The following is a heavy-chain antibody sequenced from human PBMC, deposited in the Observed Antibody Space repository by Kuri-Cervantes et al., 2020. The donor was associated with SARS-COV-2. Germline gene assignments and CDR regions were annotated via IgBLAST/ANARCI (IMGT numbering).Heavy chain of an antibody. D-gene: IGHD3-10*01. J-gene: IGHJ6*02. CDR3: ARGPTDYYGSGSYSDYYYYYGMDV. V-gene: IGHV4-59*01. CDR2: IYYSGST. CDR1: GGSISSYY. Sequence: GSLRLSCTVSGGSISSYYWSWIRQPPGKGLEWIGYIYYSGSTNYNPSLKSRVTISVDTSKNQFSLKLSSVTAADTAEYYCARGPTDYYGSGSYSDYYYYYGMDVWGQGAKVTVSS.